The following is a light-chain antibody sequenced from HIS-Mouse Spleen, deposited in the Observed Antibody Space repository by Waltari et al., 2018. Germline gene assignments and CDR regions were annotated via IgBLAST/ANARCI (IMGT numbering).Light chain of an antibody. CDR1: SSNIGSNY. V-gene: IGLV1-47*01. CDR2: RNN. J-gene: IGLJ2*01. CDR3: AAWDDSLSGPV. Sequence: QSVLTQPPSASGTPGQRVTISCPGSSSNIGSNYVYWYQQLPGTAPKLLIYRNNQRPAGVPDRFSGSESGTSASLAISGLRSEDEADYYCAAWDDSLSGPVFGGGTKLTVL.